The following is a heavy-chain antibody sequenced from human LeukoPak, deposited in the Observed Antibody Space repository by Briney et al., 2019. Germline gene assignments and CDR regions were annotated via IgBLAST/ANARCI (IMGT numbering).Heavy chain of an antibody. CDR3: ARSSSPVY. CDR1: GFTFSSYW. CDR2: ISTDGSST. Sequence: GGSLRLSCAASGFTFSSYWMHWLRQAPGKGLVWVSRISTDGSSTDYADSVKGRFTISRDNAKNMVYLQMNSLRAEDTAVYYCARSSSPVYWGQGTLVTVSS. D-gene: IGHD6-13*01. V-gene: IGHV3-74*01. J-gene: IGHJ4*02.